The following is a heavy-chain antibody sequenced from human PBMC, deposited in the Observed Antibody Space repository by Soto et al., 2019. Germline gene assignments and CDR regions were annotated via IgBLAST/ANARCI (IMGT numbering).Heavy chain of an antibody. CDR1: GFTFMSYG. D-gene: IGHD4-17*01. CDR3: AKYLRNYGDYGWFDP. CDR2: ISYDGSNK. J-gene: IGHJ5*02. Sequence: QVHLVGSGGGVVQPGRSLRLTCAASGFTFMSYGMRWVRQAPGKGLEWVAHISYDGSNKYYGDSVKGRITISRDNSKNTLYLQMNSLRAEDTAVYYCAKYLRNYGDYGWFDPWGQGTLVTVSS. V-gene: IGHV3-30*18.